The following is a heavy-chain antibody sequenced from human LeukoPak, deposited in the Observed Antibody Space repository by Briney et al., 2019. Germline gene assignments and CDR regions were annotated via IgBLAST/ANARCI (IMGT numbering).Heavy chain of an antibody. CDR2: ISSSSSYI. D-gene: IGHD6-19*01. CDR3: ARDGYSSGWYYFDY. CDR1: GFTFSSYS. Sequence: GGSLRLSCAASGFTFSSYSMNWVRQAPGKGLEWVSSISSSSSYIYYADSVKGRFTISRDNAKNSLYLQMNSLRAEDTAVCYCARDGYSSGWYYFDYWGQGTLVTVSS. J-gene: IGHJ4*02. V-gene: IGHV3-21*01.